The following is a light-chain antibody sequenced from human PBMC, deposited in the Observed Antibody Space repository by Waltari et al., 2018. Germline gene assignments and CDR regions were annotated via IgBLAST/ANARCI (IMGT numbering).Light chain of an antibody. J-gene: IGLJ3*02. CDR2: KAN. CDR1: SGSLSTYSY. CDR3: ALYMGSGIWV. Sequence: QTVVTQEPSLSVSTGGTVTPTCAFSSGSLSTYSYATRYQQTPGQAPRTLVYKANARSSGVPDRFSGSILGNTAALTITGAQADDESDYYCALYMGSGIWVFGGGTRLTVL. V-gene: IGLV8-61*01.